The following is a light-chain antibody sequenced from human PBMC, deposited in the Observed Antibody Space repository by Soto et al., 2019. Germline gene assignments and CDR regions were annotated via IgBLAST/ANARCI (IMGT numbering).Light chain of an antibody. CDR1: LSISSG. Sequence: DIQMTQYHSTLSASVGVRVTITCRASLSISSGLAWYQQKPGKDSKLLSYDASSLESGVPARFSGSGSGTEVTLTNSSLQPEDFATNYCQQYKSYALTFGGGTKVEIK. V-gene: IGKV1-5*01. CDR3: QQYKSYALT. CDR2: DAS. J-gene: IGKJ4*01.